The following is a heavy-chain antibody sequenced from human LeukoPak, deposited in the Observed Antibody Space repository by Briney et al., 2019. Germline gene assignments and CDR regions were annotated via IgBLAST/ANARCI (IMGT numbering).Heavy chain of an antibody. J-gene: IGHJ4*02. CDR3: ARDRLSGYATYYFDY. CDR2: ISSSSSYI. CDR1: GFTFSSYS. D-gene: IGHD3-3*01. Sequence: PGGSLRLSCAASGFTFSSYSMNWVRQAPGKGLEWVSSISSSSSYIYYADSVKGRFTISRDNAKNSLYLQMNSLRAEDTAVYYCARDRLSGYATYYFDYWGQGTLVTVSS. V-gene: IGHV3-21*01.